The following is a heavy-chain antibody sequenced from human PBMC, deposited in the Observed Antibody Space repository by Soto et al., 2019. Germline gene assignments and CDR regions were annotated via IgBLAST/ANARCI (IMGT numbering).Heavy chain of an antibody. J-gene: IGHJ1*01. CDR2: IYWDDSK. V-gene: IGHV2-5*02. CDR1: GFSLTTDRVG. CDR3: AHADGGRALY. Sequence: QITLKESGPTLVKPTQTLTLTCTFSGFSLTTDRVGVGWIRQPPGEALEWLAVIYWDDSKTYRPSLESRLTITKHTSKNQVALTITNMDSLDTATYYCAHADGGRALYWGQGTLVTVSS. D-gene: IGHD1-26*01.